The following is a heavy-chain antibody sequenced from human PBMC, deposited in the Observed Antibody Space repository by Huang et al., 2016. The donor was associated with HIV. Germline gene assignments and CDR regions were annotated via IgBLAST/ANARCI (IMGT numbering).Heavy chain of an antibody. Sequence: QITLKESGPTLVKPTQTLTLTCTFSGFSLTSSGVAVGWIRQPPGKALEWLALIHWDNGERFSPSLKTRLTITKDTPKNEVVLKMTNMDPVDTATYYCVHRLRYGKWYVDYWGQGVLVTVSS. CDR3: VHRLRYGKWYVDY. CDR2: IHWDNGE. D-gene: IGHD6-13*01. J-gene: IGHJ4*02. CDR1: GFSLTSSGVA. V-gene: IGHV2-5*02.